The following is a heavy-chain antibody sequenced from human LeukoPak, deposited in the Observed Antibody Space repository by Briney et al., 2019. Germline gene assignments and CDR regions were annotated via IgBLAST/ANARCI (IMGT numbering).Heavy chain of an antibody. D-gene: IGHD4-17*01. J-gene: IGHJ3*02. CDR1: GFTFSNYW. V-gene: IGHV3-74*01. CDR2: TNSDGSST. Sequence: PGGSLRLSCAASGFTFSNYWMHWVRQAPGKGLVWVSRTNSDGSSTSYADSVKGRFTISRDNAKNTLYLQMNSLRAEDTAVYYCARDLNGDYPEDSLDIWGQGTMVTVS. CDR3: ARDLNGDYPEDSLDI.